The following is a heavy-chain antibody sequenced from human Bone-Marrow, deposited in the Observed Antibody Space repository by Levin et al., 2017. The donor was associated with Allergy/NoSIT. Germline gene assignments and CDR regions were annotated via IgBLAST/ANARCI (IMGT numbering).Heavy chain of an antibody. Sequence: PGGSLRLSCAVSGFTLQDYWMNWVRQVPGKGLMWVSRINHDGSHTRYADSVRGRFTISRDNAKSTLSLEMHGLTAEDTAVYYCARENSNWLYWGQGSLVTVSS. J-gene: IGHJ4*02. V-gene: IGHV3-74*01. CDR2: INHDGSHT. CDR3: ARENSNWLY. D-gene: IGHD7-27*01. CDR1: GFTLQDYW.